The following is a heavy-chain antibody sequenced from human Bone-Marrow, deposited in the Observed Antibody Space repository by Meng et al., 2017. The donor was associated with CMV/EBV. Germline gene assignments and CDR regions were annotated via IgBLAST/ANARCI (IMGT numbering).Heavy chain of an antibody. V-gene: IGHV1-18*01. Sequence: ASVKVSCKASGYTFTSYGISWVRQAPGQGLEWMGWISAYNGNTNYAQKLQGRVTMTTDTSTSTAYMELRSLRSDDTAVYYCARDIGEGLGSGWPWHYYGMDVCGQGTLVTVSS. CDR2: ISAYNGNT. D-gene: IGHD6-19*01. CDR1: GYTFTSYG. CDR3: ARDIGEGLGSGWPWHYYGMDV. J-gene: IGHJ6*02.